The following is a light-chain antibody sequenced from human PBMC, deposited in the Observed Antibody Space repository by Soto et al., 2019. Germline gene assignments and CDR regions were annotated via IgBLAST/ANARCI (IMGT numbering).Light chain of an antibody. CDR3: SSYTSRSTLV. Sequence: QSVLTQPASVSGSPGQSINISCTGTSSDVGGYNYVSWYQQHPGKAPKLMIYEVSNRPSGVSNRFSGSKSGNTASLTISGLQAEDEADYYCSSYTSRSTLVFGGGTKVTVL. J-gene: IGLJ2*01. CDR1: SSDVGGYNY. V-gene: IGLV2-14*01. CDR2: EVS.